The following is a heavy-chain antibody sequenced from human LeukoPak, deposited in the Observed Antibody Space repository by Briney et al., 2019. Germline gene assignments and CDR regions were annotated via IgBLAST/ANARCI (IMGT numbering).Heavy chain of an antibody. J-gene: IGHJ3*02. Sequence: ASVKVSCKASGYTFTGYYMHWVRQAPGKGLEWMGRINPNSGGTNYAQKLQGRVTMTRDTSISTAYMELSRLRSDDTAVYYCARLWGYYDSSGYPHAFDIWGQGTMVTVSS. D-gene: IGHD3-22*01. V-gene: IGHV1-2*06. CDR1: GYTFTGYY. CDR2: INPNSGGT. CDR3: ARLWGYYDSSGYPHAFDI.